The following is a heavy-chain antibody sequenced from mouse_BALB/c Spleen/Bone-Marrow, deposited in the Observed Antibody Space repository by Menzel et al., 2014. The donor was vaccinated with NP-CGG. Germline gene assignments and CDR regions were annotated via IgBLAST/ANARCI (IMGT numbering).Heavy chain of an antibody. CDR3: ARSDYRYDPFAY. D-gene: IGHD2-14*01. CDR1: GHTFTDYW. J-gene: IGHJ3*01. Sequence: QVQLQQSGAELVMPGASVKMSCKASGHTFTDYWMHWVKQWPGQGLEWIGAIDTSDSYTSYNQKFKGKATLTVDESSSTAYMQLSSLTSEDSAVYYCARSDYRYDPFAYWGQGTLVTVSA. CDR2: IDTSDSYT. V-gene: IGHV1-69*01.